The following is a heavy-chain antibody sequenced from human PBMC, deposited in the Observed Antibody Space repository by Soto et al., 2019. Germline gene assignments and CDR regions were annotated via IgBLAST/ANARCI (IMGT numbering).Heavy chain of an antibody. CDR3: TADNPFVLRYCAPPKRVDY. CDR2: IKSKTDGGTT. CDR1: GFTFSNAW. D-gene: IGHD3-9*01. Sequence: EVQLVESGGGLVKPGGSLRLSCAASGFTFSNAWMSWVRQAPGKGPEWVGRIKSKTDGGTTDYAAPVKGRFTISRDDSKITVYLQMSSLKTEDTAVYYCTADNPFVLRYCAPPKRVDYWGQGTLVTVSS. V-gene: IGHV3-15*01. J-gene: IGHJ4*02.